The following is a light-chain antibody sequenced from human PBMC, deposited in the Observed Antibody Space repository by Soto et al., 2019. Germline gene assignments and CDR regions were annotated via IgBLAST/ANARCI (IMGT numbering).Light chain of an antibody. V-gene: IGKV1-5*03. CDR1: QSITSW. Sequence: DIQMTQSPSTLSASVGDRVTITCRASQSITSWLAWYQQKPGKAPKLLIYKASSLESGVPSRFSGSGSGTDFTLTISSLQPEDCAIYFCQQANSFPITFGQGTRLAIK. CDR3: QQANSFPIT. CDR2: KAS. J-gene: IGKJ5*01.